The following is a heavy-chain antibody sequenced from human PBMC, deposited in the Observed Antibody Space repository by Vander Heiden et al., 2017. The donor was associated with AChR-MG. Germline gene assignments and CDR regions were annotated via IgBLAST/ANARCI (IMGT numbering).Heavy chain of an antibody. CDR1: GGTFSSYA. V-gene: IGHV1-69*06. CDR2: IIPIFGTA. D-gene: IGHD3-16*01. J-gene: IGHJ3*02. Sequence: QVQLVQSGAEVKKPGSSVKVSCKSSGGTFSSYAISWVRQAPGQGLEWMGGIIPIFGTANYAQKFQGRVTITADKSTSTAYMELSSLRSEDTAVYYCARPGRTAITAQDAFDIWGQGTMVTVSS. CDR3: ARPGRTAITAQDAFDI.